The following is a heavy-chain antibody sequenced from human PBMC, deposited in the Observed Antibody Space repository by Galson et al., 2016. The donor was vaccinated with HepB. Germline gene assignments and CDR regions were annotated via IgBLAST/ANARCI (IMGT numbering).Heavy chain of an antibody. CDR3: VRGVYGDYGWFDY. V-gene: IGHV3-66*02. D-gene: IGHD4-17*01. Sequence: SLRLSCAASGFTVSNNYMTWVRQAPGKGLEYVSVIYSGGTTYYADSVKGRFTISRDNSQNSLFLQMNTLRAEDTAVYFCVRGVYGDYGWFDYWGQGTLVTVSS. J-gene: IGHJ4*02. CDR2: IYSGGTT. CDR1: GFTVSNNY.